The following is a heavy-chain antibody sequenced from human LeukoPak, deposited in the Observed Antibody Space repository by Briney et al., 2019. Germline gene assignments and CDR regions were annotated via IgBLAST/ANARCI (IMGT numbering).Heavy chain of an antibody. CDR1: ACSISSRSYY. V-gene: IGHV4-39*01. CDR2: IYYSGST. Sequence: SETLSLTCTVSACSISSRSYYWGWIRQPPGKGLEWIGSIYYSGSTYYNPSLKSRLTISVDTSKNKFSLKLSSVTAADTAVYYCARQASTYYYDSSGYPPVDYWGQGALVTVSS. J-gene: IGHJ4*02. D-gene: IGHD3-22*01. CDR3: ARQASTYYYDSSGYPPVDY.